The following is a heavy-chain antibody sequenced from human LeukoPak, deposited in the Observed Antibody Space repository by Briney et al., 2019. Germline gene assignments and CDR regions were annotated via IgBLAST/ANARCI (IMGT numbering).Heavy chain of an antibody. V-gene: IGHV4-59*01. CDR1: GGSISSYY. J-gene: IGHJ4*02. CDR2: ISYSGST. CDR3: ARGVTPGAWFDY. Sequence: PSETLSLTYTVSGGSISSYYWSWIRQPPGKGLEWIGYISYSGSTNYNPPLKSRVTISVDTSKNQFSLKLSSVTAADTAVYYCARGVTPGAWFDYWGQGTLVTVSS. D-gene: IGHD3-10*01.